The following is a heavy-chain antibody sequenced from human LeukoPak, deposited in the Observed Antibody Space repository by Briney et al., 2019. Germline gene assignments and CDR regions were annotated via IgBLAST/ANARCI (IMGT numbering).Heavy chain of an antibody. CDR2: MYSSGSS. Sequence: SETLSLTCTVFGGSLTSNNYFWAWIRQPPGKGLEWMGAMYSSGSSYFNPSLRSRVTISVDTSKNQFFLNLTSVTAADTAVYFCSRQGIGSSWYFFNTPDFWGQGTLVTVSS. CDR3: SRQGIGSSWYFFNTPDF. CDR1: GGSLTSNNYF. J-gene: IGHJ4*02. D-gene: IGHD6-13*01. V-gene: IGHV4-39*01.